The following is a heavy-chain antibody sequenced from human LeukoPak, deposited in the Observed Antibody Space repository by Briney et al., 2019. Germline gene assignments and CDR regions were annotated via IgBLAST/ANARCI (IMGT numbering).Heavy chain of an antibody. CDR3: ARDGSSGSRGDYYYYGMDV. CDR2: ISAYNGNT. Sequence: ASVKVSCKASGYTFTSYGISWVRQAPGQGLEWMGWISAYNGNTNYAQKLQGRVTMTTDTSTSTAYMELRSLRSGDTAVYYRARDGSSGSRGDYYYYGMDVWGQGTTVTVSS. D-gene: IGHD1-26*01. J-gene: IGHJ6*02. V-gene: IGHV1-18*01. CDR1: GYTFTSYG.